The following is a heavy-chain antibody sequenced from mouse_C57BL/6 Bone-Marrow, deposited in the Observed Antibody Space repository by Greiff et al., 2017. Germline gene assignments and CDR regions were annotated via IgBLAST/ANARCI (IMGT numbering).Heavy chain of an antibody. V-gene: IGHV1-15*01. J-gene: IGHJ1*03. CDR1: GYTFTDYE. CDR3: TREGILITTVVANWYFDV. CDR2: IDPETGGT. Sequence: VQLQQSGAELVRPGASVTLSCKASGYTFTDYELHWVKQTPVHGLEWICAIDPETGGTAYNQKFKGKAILTADKSSSTAYMELRSMTSEDSAVYYCTREGILITTVVANWYFDVWGTGTTVTVSS. D-gene: IGHD1-1*01.